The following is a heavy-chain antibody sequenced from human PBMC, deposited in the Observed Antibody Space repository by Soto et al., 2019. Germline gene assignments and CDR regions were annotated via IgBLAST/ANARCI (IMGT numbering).Heavy chain of an antibody. D-gene: IGHD1-7*01. CDR1: GFTFSDHY. Sequence: EVQLVESGGDLVQPGGSLRLSCAVSGFTFSDHYMDWVRQAPGKGLEWVGRIRNIANSYTTDYAATEKGRFTISRDDSKSTLDLQMNSLITEDTAMYYCARRITGTPPAGGGSWGQGTLVTVSS. CDR3: ARRITGTPPAGGGS. CDR2: IRNIANSYTT. J-gene: IGHJ5*02. V-gene: IGHV3-72*01.